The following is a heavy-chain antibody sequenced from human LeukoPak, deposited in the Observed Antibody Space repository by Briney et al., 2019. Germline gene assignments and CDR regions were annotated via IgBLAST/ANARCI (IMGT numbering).Heavy chain of an antibody. Sequence: RPGGSLRLSCAASGFTFDDYGMSWVRQAPGKGLEWVSGINWNGGSTGYADSVKGRFTISRDNSKNTLYLQMNSLRAEDTAVYYCAKAGGYCSSTSCPSSYYYYMDVWGKGTTVTISS. CDR3: AKAGGYCSSTSCPSSYYYYMDV. CDR2: INWNGGST. V-gene: IGHV3-20*04. J-gene: IGHJ6*03. CDR1: GFTFDDYG. D-gene: IGHD2-2*01.